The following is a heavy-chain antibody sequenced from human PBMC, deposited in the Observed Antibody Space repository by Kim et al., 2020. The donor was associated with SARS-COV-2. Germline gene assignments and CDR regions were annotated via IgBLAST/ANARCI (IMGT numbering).Heavy chain of an antibody. CDR3: VTYVSLGY. Sequence: GGSLRLSCAVSGFTFSNSWMSWVRQAPGKGLEWVANIKPDESEKYYVDSVKGRFSISRDNTKNSLYLQMNSLTAEDTAVYYCVTYVSLGYWGQGTLVTVSS. D-gene: IGHD3-16*01. CDR2: IKPDESEK. V-gene: IGHV3-7*01. CDR1: GFTFSNSW. J-gene: IGHJ4*02.